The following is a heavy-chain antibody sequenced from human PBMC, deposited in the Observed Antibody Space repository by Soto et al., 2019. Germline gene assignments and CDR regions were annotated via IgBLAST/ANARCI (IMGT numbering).Heavy chain of an antibody. CDR2: MSSSTYYT. CDR3: AGAVDTNYCYFGLDV. V-gene: IGHV3-21*06. D-gene: IGHD5-18*01. J-gene: IGHJ6*02. CDR1: GFTFSTYN. Sequence: PGGSLRLSCAASGFTFSTYNMNWVRQAPGKGLEWVSYMSSSTYYTYYADSVKGRFTISRDNAKSSLYLQMNSLRAEDTAIYYCAGAVDTNYCYFGLDVWGQGTTVTVSS.